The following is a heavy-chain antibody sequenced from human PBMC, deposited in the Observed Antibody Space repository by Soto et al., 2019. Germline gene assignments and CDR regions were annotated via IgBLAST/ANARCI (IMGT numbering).Heavy chain of an antibody. CDR3: ARDNGVAGSVDP. V-gene: IGHV3-48*02. J-gene: IGHJ5*02. Sequence: EGSLRLSCAASGFTFSACIMNWARQAPGKGLEWVSYITGSSGTIFYADSVKGRFTISRDNAKNSLYLQMNSLRDEDTAVYYFARDNGVAGSVDPSGQTTLVTVSS. CDR2: ITGSSGTI. CDR1: GFTFSACI. D-gene: IGHD3-3*01.